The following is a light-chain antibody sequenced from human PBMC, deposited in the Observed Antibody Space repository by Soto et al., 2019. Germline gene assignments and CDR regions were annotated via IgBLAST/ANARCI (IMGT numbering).Light chain of an antibody. CDR1: SSDVGGYNY. Sequence: QSALTQPPSASGSPGQSVTSSCNGTSSDVGGYNYVSWYQQYPGRAPKLMIYEVTKRPSGVPDRFSGSKSGNTASLIVSGLQAEDEADYYCSSYAASNNFYFVFGGGTKVTVL. V-gene: IGLV2-8*01. CDR3: SSYAASNNFYFV. J-gene: IGLJ3*02. CDR2: EVT.